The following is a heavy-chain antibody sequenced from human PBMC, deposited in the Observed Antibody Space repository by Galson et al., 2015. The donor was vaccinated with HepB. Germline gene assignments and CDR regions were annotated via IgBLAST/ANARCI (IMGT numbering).Heavy chain of an antibody. J-gene: IGHJ4*02. V-gene: IGHV3-21*01. D-gene: IGHD2-2*01. CDR2: ISNSGYI. Sequence: SLRLSCAASGFTFSSYSVNWVRQAPGKGLEWVSCISNSGYIYYADSMKGRLIISRDNAKNSVSLQMNSLRVEDTAMYYCAREGPGAMDWGQGTLVTVSS. CDR3: AREGPGAMD. CDR1: GFTFSSYS.